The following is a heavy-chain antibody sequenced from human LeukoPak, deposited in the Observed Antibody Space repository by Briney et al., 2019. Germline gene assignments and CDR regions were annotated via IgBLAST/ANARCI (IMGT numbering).Heavy chain of an antibody. J-gene: IGHJ4*02. CDR1: GFTVSSNY. V-gene: IGHV3-53*01. CDR2: IYSGGIT. CDR3: AREAPGYYFDF. Sequence: PGGSLRLSCAASGFTVSSNYMNWVRQAPGKGLEWVSVIYSGGITYYADSVKGRFTISRDNSKNTLFLQMHSLRAEDTAVYYCAREAPGYYFDFWGQGTLVTVSS.